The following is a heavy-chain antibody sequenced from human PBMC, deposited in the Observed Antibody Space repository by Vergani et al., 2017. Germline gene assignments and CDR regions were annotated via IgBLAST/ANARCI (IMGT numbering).Heavy chain of an antibody. CDR1: GFTLSSHA. CDR3: ARDHYYCSSTSCYTYYFDY. Sequence: QVQLEESGGGVVQPGRSLRLSCAGSGFTLSSHAMHWVRQAPGKGLEWVAFIWYDGSKEYYADSVKGRFTISRDNSKNTLYLQMNSLRAEDTAVYYCARDHYYCSSTSCYTYYFDYWGQGTLVAVSS. V-gene: IGHV3-33*01. D-gene: IGHD2-2*02. CDR2: IWYDGSKE. J-gene: IGHJ4*02.